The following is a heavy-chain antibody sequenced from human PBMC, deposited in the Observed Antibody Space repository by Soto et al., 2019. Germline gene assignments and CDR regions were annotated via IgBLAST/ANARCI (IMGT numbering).Heavy chain of an antibody. CDR1: GGTISSYD. D-gene: IGHD2-21*02. V-gene: IGHV4-59*01. Sequence: SETNCVPRTVAGGTISSYDWSWIRQPPGKGLEWIGYMYNTGSTIYNPSLKSRVTISVDTSKNQFSLKLNSVTAADTAVYYCARDLWGYCGADCYPLDVWGQGTTVTVSS. CDR2: MYNTGST. CDR3: ARDLWGYCGADCYPLDV. J-gene: IGHJ6*02.